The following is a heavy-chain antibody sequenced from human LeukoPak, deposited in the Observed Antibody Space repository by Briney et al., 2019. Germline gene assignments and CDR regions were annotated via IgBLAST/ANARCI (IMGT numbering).Heavy chain of an antibody. Sequence: GGSLRLSCAVSGFTASSAYMSWVRQAAGKGPAWDSVIYGDGTTYYADSVKGRFTISRDNSENTVFLQMRSLRAEDTAMYYCARGGVRHYWGQGTLVTVFS. D-gene: IGHD2-8*02. J-gene: IGHJ4*02. CDR2: IYGDGTT. CDR1: GFTASSAY. CDR3: ARGGVRHY. V-gene: IGHV3-53*01.